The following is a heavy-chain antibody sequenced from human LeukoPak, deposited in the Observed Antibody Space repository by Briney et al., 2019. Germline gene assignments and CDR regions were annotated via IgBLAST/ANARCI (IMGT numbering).Heavy chain of an antibody. CDR3: ARSKDICTNGVCSSDY. V-gene: IGHV4-59*01. J-gene: IGHJ4*02. CDR2: IYYSGST. D-gene: IGHD2-8*01. CDR1: GGSISSYY. Sequence: SETLSLTCTVSGGSISSYYWCWIRQPPGKGLEWIGYIYYSGSTNYNPSLKSRVTISVDTSKNQFSLKLSSVTAADTAVYYCARSKDICTNGVCSSDYWGQGTLVTVSS.